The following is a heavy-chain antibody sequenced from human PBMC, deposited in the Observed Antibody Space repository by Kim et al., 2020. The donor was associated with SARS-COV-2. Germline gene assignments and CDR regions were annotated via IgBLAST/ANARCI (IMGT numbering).Heavy chain of an antibody. CDR3: ARDLVQYGSGSYYWAPYYYGMDV. CDR2: IYSGGST. CDR1: GFTVSSNY. Sequence: GGSLRLSCAASGFTVSSNYMSWVRQAPGKGLEWVSVIYSGGSTYYADSVKGRFTISRDNSKNTLYLQMNSLRAEDTAVYYCARDLVQYGSGSYYWAPYYYGMDVWGQGTTVTVSS. D-gene: IGHD3-10*01. J-gene: IGHJ6*02. V-gene: IGHV3-66*02.